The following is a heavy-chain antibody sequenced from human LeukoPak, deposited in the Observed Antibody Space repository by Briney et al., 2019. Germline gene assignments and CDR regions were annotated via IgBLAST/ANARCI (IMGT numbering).Heavy chain of an antibody. CDR1: GGSLNGHY. CDR3: AKNGQSGFSFDP. V-gene: IGHV4-34*01. J-gene: IGHJ5*02. CDR2: GSDIGGT. D-gene: IGHD3-3*01. Sequence: PSETLSLTCAVYGGSLNGHYWSWIRQSPGKGLEWIGEGSDIGGTKFNPSLKGRVSISADASKNQFSLKLTSMTAADTAVYYCAKNGQSGFSFDPWGQGTLVTVSS.